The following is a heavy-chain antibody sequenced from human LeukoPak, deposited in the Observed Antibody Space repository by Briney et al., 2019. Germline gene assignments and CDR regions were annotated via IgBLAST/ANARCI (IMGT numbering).Heavy chain of an antibody. D-gene: IGHD1-14*01. CDR3: AKDRRNDFDY. V-gene: IGHV3-9*01. CDR2: ISWNSGSI. CDR1: GFTFDDYT. Sequence: GGSLGLSCAASGFTFDDYTMHWARQAPGKGLEWVSGISWNSGSIGYADSVKGRFTISRDNAKNSLYLQMNSLRGDDTALYYCAKDRRNDFDYWGQGTLVTVSS. J-gene: IGHJ4*02.